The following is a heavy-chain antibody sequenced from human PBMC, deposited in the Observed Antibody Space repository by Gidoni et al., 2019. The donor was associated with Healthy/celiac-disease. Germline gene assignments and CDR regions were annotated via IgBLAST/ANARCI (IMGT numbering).Heavy chain of an antibody. Sequence: QVQLVESGGGVVQPGRSLRLSCAASGFTFSSYAMHWVRQAPGKGLEWVAVISYDGSNKYYADSVKGRFTISRDNSKNTLYLQMNSLRAEDTAVYYCARYSSSSVRWGQGTLVTVSS. D-gene: IGHD6-6*01. V-gene: IGHV3-30-3*01. J-gene: IGHJ4*02. CDR2: ISYDGSNK. CDR3: ARYSSSSVR. CDR1: GFTFSSYA.